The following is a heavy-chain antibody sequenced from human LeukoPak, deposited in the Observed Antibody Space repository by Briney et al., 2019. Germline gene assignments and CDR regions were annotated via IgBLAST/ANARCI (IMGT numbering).Heavy chain of an antibody. D-gene: IGHD3-16*01. V-gene: IGHV4-38-2*02. CDR1: GFSISSGHY. Sequence: SETLSLTCSVSGFSISSGHYWSWIRQPPGKGLEWIGEINHSGSTNYNPSLKSRVTISVDTSKNQFSLKLSSVTAADTAVYYCVSSSILLGASLGWGQGTLVTVSS. CDR2: INHSGST. CDR3: VSSSILLGASLG. J-gene: IGHJ4*02.